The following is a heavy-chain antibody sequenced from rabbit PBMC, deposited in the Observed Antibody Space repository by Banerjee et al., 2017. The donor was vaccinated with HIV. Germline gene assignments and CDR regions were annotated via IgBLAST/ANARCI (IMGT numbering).Heavy chain of an antibody. CDR2: IEGGSSAFS. V-gene: IGHV1S45*01. J-gene: IGHJ6*01. D-gene: IGHD8-1*01. Sequence: QEQLVESRGGLVQPGESLTLSCKASGFTISSGYWIDWVRQAPGKGLEWIACIEGGSSAFSYFASWAKGRFTISKTSSTTVTLQMTSLTAADTATYFCARDSGSSFSSYGMDLWGPGTLVTVS. CDR1: GFTISSGYW. CDR3: ARDSGSSFSSYGMDL.